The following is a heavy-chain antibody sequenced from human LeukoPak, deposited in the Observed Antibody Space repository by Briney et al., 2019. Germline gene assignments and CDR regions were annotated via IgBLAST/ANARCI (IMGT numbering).Heavy chain of an antibody. J-gene: IGHJ4*02. Sequence: SETLSLTCTVSGGSISSSSYYWGWIRQPPGKGLEWIGSIYYSGTTYYNPSLKSRVTISVYTSKNQFSLKLSSVPAADTAVYFCARQRGYCSGGSCYRTPHFDYWGQGTLLTVSS. V-gene: IGHV4-39*01. CDR2: IYYSGTT. D-gene: IGHD2-15*01. CDR1: GGSISSSSYY. CDR3: ARQRGYCSGGSCYRTPHFDY.